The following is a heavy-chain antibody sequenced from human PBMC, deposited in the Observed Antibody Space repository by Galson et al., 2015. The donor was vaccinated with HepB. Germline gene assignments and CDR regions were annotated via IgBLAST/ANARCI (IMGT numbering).Heavy chain of an antibody. J-gene: IGHJ6*03. CDR3: ARVGDYGDYVHPMDV. Sequence: SVKVSCKASGYTFTSYGISWVRQAPGQGLEWMGWISAYNGNTNYAQKLQGRVTMTTDTSTSTAYMELRSLRSDDTAVYYCARVGDYGDYVHPMDVWGKGTTVTVSS. V-gene: IGHV1-18*01. D-gene: IGHD4-17*01. CDR2: ISAYNGNT. CDR1: GYTFTSYG.